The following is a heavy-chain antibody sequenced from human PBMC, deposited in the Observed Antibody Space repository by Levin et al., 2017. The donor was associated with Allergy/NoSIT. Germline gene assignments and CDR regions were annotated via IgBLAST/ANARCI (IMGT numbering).Heavy chain of an antibody. J-gene: IGHJ5*02. CDR3: AGSVVVAGWSNRGGWFDP. D-gene: IGHD6-19*01. V-gene: IGHV3-7*02. Sequence: GGSLRLSCAASGFIFSSYYMSWVRQAPGKGLEWVANIKEDGSEKYYVDSVKGRFTISRDNAKNSLFLQMNYLRPEDTAVYYCAGSVVVAGWSNRGGWFDPWGQGTLVTVSS. CDR2: IKEDGSEK. CDR1: GFIFSSYY.